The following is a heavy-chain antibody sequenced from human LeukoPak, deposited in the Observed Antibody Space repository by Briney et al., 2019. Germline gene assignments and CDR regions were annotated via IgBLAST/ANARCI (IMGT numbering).Heavy chain of an antibody. CDR1: GYTFTSYD. J-gene: IGHJ4*02. Sequence: GASVKVSCKASGYTFTSYDINWVRQATGQGLEWMGWMNPNSDNTGYEQKFQGRLTITRNTSISTAYMELSSLRSEDTAVYYCASGRTDIVVVPATLRNYYFDYWGQGTLVTVSS. CDR2: MNPNSDNT. CDR3: ASGRTDIVVVPATLRNYYFDY. V-gene: IGHV1-8*03. D-gene: IGHD2-2*01.